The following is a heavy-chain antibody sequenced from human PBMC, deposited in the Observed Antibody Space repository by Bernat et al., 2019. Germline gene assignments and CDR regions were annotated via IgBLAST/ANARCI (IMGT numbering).Heavy chain of an antibody. V-gene: IGHV3-30-3*01. CDR1: GFTFSSYA. Sequence: QVQLVESGGGVVQPGRSLRLSCAASGFTFSSYAMHWVRQAPGKGLEWVAVISYDGSNKYYADSVKGRFTIPRDNSKNTLYLQMNSLRAEDTAVYYCARDWGCSSTSLYYYYCYGMDVWGQGTTVTVSS. CDR3: ARDWGCSSTSLYYYYCYGMDV. D-gene: IGHD2-2*01. CDR2: ISYDGSNK. J-gene: IGHJ6*02.